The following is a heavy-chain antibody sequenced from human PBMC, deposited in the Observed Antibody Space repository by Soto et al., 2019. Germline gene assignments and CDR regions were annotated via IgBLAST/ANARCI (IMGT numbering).Heavy chain of an antibody. CDR2: ISYDGSNK. V-gene: IGHV3-30*18. D-gene: IGHD3-22*01. CDR1: GFTFSSYG. CDR3: AKPSFNYYDSSGYAY. J-gene: IGHJ4*02. Sequence: PGGSLRLSCAASGFTFSSYGMHWVRQAPGKGLEWVAVISYDGSNKYYADSVKGRFTIPRDNSRNTLYLQMNSLRAEDTAVYYCAKPSFNYYDSSGYAYWGQGTLVTVSS.